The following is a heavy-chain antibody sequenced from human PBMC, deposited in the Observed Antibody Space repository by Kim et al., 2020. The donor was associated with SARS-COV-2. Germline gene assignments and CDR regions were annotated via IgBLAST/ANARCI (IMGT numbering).Heavy chain of an antibody. J-gene: IGHJ5*01. CDR3: AKVGAYCSGDSCYSRWF. V-gene: IGHV3-23*01. CDR2: ISGSGGNT. Sequence: GGSLRLSCAGSGLTFSNYAMTWVRQAPGKGLEWVSGISGSGGNTYYADSVKGRFTISRDNSKNTLFLQMSSLRAEDTAVYYCAKVGAYCSGDSCYSRWF. CDR1: GLTFSNYA. D-gene: IGHD2-15*01.